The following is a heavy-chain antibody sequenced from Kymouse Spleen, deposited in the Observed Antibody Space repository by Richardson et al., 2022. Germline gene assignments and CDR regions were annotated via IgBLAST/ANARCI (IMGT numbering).Heavy chain of an antibody. CDR2: ISWNSGSI. CDR1: GFTFDDYA. D-gene: IGHD1-7*01. J-gene: IGHJ4*02. V-gene: IGHV3-9*01. CDR3: ATGTGTTSFDY. Sequence: EVQLVESGGGLVQPGRSLRLSCAASGFTFDDYAMHWVRQAPGKGLEWVSGISWNSGSIGYADSVKGRFTISRDNAKNSLYLQMNSLRAEDTALYYCATGTGTTSFDYWGQGTLVTVSS.